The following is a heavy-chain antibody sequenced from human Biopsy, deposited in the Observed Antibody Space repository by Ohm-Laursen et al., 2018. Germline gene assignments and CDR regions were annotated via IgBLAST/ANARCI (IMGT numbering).Heavy chain of an antibody. D-gene: IGHD3-22*01. CDR2: INPNNDNT. CDR1: GYTFTTYY. Sequence: GASVKVSCKVSGYTFTTYYLHWVRQAPGQGLEWMGRINPNNDNTVYAQRFQGRVTMTKDTSTSTVYMDLNSLTFDDSAVYYCARGPRGLVAITATAYYFDLWGQGSLVTVFS. J-gene: IGHJ4*02. V-gene: IGHV1-46*01. CDR3: ARGPRGLVAITATAYYFDL.